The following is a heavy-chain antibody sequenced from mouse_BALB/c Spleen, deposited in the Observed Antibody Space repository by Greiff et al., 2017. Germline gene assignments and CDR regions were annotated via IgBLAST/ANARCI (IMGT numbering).Heavy chain of an antibody. V-gene: IGHV3-8*02. CDR1: GDSITSGY. D-gene: IGHD2-1*01. J-gene: IGHJ1*01. CDR2: ISYSGST. Sequence: EVKLVESGPSLVKPSQTLSLTCSVTGDSITSGYWNWIRKFPGNKLEYMGYISYSGSTYYNPSLKSRISITRDTSKNQYYLQLNSVTTEDTATYYCARYGNYGNWYFDVWGAGTTVTVSS. CDR3: ARYGNYGNWYFDV.